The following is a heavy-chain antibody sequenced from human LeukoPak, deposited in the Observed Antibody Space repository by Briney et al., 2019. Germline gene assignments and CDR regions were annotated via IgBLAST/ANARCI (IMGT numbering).Heavy chain of an antibody. CDR3: AKNIVVVPAARMGYYYYGMDV. D-gene: IGHD2-2*01. CDR2: ISSSSSYI. V-gene: IGHV3-21*01. CDR1: GFTFSSYS. J-gene: IGHJ6*02. Sequence: SGGALRLSCAASGFTFSSYSMNWVRQAPGKGLEWVSSISSSSSYIYYADSVKGRFTISRDNSKNTLYLQMNSLRAEDTAVYYCAKNIVVVPAARMGYYYYGMDVWGQGTTVTVSS.